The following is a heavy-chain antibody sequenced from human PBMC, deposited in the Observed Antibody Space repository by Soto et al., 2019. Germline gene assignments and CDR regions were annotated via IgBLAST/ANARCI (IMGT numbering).Heavy chain of an antibody. CDR3: AKDITSGWSYLDC. D-gene: IGHD6-19*01. Sequence: GGSRRLSCAASGFTFSSYAMSWVRQAPGKGLEWVSAIGGSGDGTYYADSVKGRFTISRDNSKNTLFLQMNSLRAEDTAVYYCAKDITSGWSYLDCWGQGTLVTVSS. CDR2: IGGSGDGT. J-gene: IGHJ4*02. V-gene: IGHV3-23*01. CDR1: GFTFSSYA.